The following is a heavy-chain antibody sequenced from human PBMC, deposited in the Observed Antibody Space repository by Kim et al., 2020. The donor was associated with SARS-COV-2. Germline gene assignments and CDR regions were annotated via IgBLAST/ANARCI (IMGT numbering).Heavy chain of an antibody. V-gene: IGHV1-18*01. CDR1: GYTFSSYG. J-gene: IGHJ5*01. CDR2: SSAYKGNT. D-gene: IGHD6-19*01. CDR3: ARGIAVADPYNWFDS. Sequence: ASVKVSCRASGYTFSSYGISWVRQAPGQGLEWMGWSSAYKGNTNYAQKFQGRVTMTTDTSTSTAYMELRSLRSDDTAVYYCARGIAVADPYNWFDSWGQG.